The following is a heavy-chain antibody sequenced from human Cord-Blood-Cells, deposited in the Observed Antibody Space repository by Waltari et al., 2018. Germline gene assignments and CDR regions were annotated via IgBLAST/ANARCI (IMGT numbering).Heavy chain of an antibody. Sequence: QVQLQESGPGLVKPSETLSLTCTVSGGSISSYYWSWIRQPPGKGLEWIGYIYYSGSTNYTPSLKSRVTISVDTSKNQFSLKLSSVTAADTAVYYCARRRLGLGIAYFDYWGQGTLVTVSS. V-gene: IGHV4-59*08. D-gene: IGHD7-27*01. CDR3: ARRRLGLGIAYFDY. CDR1: GGSISSYY. CDR2: IYYSGST. J-gene: IGHJ4*02.